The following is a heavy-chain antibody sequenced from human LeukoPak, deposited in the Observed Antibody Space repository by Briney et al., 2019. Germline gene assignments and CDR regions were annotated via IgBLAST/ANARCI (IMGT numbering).Heavy chain of an antibody. CDR3: ARESGGPYSSGWYRGAFDI. CDR2: ISSSSSTI. D-gene: IGHD6-19*01. CDR1: GFTVSSNY. Sequence: PGGSLRLSCAAFGFTVSSNYMSWVRQAPGKGLEWVSYISSSSSTIYYADSVKGRFTISRDNAKNSLYLQMNSLRAEDTAVYYCARESGGPYSSGWYRGAFDIWGQGTMVIVSS. V-gene: IGHV3-48*01. J-gene: IGHJ3*02.